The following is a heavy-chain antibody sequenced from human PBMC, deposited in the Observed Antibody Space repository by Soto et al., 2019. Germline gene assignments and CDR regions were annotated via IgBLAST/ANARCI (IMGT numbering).Heavy chain of an antibody. CDR3: ARDALGQQLAYNWFDL. Sequence: SETLSLTCTVSEGSINWSPDYWGWLRQPPGKEPQWFASVHYTASTTYYNPSLKSRVTISLGKSKNQFSLKLTSVTAADTAVYYCARDALGQQLAYNWFDLWGQGTLVTVSS. V-gene: IGHV4-39*07. CDR1: EGSINWSPDY. D-gene: IGHD6-13*01. J-gene: IGHJ5*02. CDR2: VHYTAST.